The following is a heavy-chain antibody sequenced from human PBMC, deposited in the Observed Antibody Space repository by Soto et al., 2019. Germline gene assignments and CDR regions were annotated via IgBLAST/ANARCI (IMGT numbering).Heavy chain of an antibody. V-gene: IGHV3-30-3*01. D-gene: IGHD2-2*01. CDR3: ARGAGYCSSTSCRNWYFDL. J-gene: IGHJ2*01. CDR2: ISYDGSNK. Sequence: VQLVESGGGVVQPGRSLRLSCAASGFTFSSYAMHWVRQAPGKGLEWVAVISYDGSNKYYADSVKGRFTISRDNSKNTLYLQMNSLRAEDTAVYYCARGAGYCSSTSCRNWYFDLWGRGTLVTVSS. CDR1: GFTFSSYA.